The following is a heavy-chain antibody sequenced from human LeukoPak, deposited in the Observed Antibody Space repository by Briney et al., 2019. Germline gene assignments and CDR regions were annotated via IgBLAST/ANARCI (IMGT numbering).Heavy chain of an antibody. D-gene: IGHD2-2*01. V-gene: IGHV3-33*01. CDR3: ARASICSSTGSYRPYYYYYGMDV. J-gene: IGHJ6*02. CDR1: GFSFSSYC. CDR2: ILYDGSNK. Sequence: PWESLTLSCAASGFSFSSYCMHWVRQAPGKGLEWVAVILYDGSNKYYADSVKGRFTISRDNSKNTLYLQMNSLRAEDTAVYYCARASICSSTGSYRPYYYYYGMDVWGQGTTVTVSS.